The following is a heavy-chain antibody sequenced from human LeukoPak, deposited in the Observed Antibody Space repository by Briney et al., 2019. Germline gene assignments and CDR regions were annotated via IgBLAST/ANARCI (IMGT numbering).Heavy chain of an antibody. Sequence: PGGSLRLSCAASGFTFSSYGMHWVRQAPGKGLEWVAVIWYDGSNKYYADSVKGRFTISRDNSKNTLYLQMNSLRAEDTAVYYCAKDLAVVVVAATLDYWGQGTLVTVSS. J-gene: IGHJ4*02. D-gene: IGHD2-15*01. V-gene: IGHV3-33*06. CDR3: AKDLAVVVVAATLDY. CDR2: IWYDGSNK. CDR1: GFTFSSYG.